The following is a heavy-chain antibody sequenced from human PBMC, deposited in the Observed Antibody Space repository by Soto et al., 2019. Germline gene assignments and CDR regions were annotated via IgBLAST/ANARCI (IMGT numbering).Heavy chain of an antibody. CDR1: GFTFSDYY. CDR3: ARERATMVRGVRAPYGMDV. D-gene: IGHD3-10*01. J-gene: IGHJ6*02. Sequence: GGSLRLSCAASGFTFSDYYMSWIRQAPGKGLEWVSYISSSSSYTNYADSVKGRFTISRDNAKNSLYLQMNSLRAEDTAVYYCARERATMVRGVRAPYGMDVWGQGTMVTVSS. V-gene: IGHV3-11*06. CDR2: ISSSSSYT.